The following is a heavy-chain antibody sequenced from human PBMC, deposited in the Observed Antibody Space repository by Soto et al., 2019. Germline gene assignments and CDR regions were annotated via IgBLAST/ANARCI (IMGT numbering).Heavy chain of an antibody. J-gene: IGHJ4*02. Sequence: PGESLKISCKGSGYSFTSYWISWVRQMPGKGLEWMGRIDPSDSYTNYSPSFQGHVTISADKSISTAYLQWSRLKASDTANYYWALSSIAALTPEYWGQGTLVTVSS. CDR3: ALSSIAALTPEY. CDR2: IDPSDSYT. CDR1: GYSFTSYW. V-gene: IGHV5-10-1*01. D-gene: IGHD6-6*01.